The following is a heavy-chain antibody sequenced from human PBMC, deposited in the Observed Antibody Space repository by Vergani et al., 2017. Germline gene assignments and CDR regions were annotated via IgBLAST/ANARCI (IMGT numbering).Heavy chain of an antibody. Sequence: EVQLVESGGGLVQPGRSLRLSCTASGFTFGDYAMSWVRQAPGKGLEWVGFIRSKAYGGTTEYAASVKGRFTISRDYSKSIAYLQMNSLKTEDTAVYYCAKVEPELYGDYDVGWFDPWGQGTLVTVSS. J-gene: IGHJ5*02. CDR3: AKVEPELYGDYDVGWFDP. CDR1: GFTFGDYA. D-gene: IGHD4-17*01. CDR2: IRSKAYGGTT. V-gene: IGHV3-49*04.